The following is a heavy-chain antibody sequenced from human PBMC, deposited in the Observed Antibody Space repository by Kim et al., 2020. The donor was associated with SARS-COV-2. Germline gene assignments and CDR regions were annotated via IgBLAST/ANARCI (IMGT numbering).Heavy chain of an antibody. CDR2: ISWNSGSI. V-gene: IGHV3-9*01. CDR3: AKVADGSGSYSRNAEYFQH. Sequence: GGSLRLSCAASGFTFDDYAMHWVRQAPGKGLEWVSGISWNSGSIGYADSVKGRFTISRDNAKNSLYLQMNSLRAEDTALYYCAKVADGSGSYSRNAEYFQHWGQGTLVTVSS. D-gene: IGHD3-10*01. CDR1: GFTFDDYA. J-gene: IGHJ1*01.